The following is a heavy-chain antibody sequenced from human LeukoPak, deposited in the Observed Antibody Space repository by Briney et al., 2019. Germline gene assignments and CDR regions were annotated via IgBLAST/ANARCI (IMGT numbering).Heavy chain of an antibody. D-gene: IGHD3-3*02. CDR3: AKPGVISGWDY. J-gene: IGHJ4*02. V-gene: IGHV3-23*01. CDR1: GFTFSNYP. Sequence: GGSVRLSCAASGFTFSNYPMGWVRKAPVKGLEWLSAIGEEKSGSWSKSADSVKCRFTISRDNSEHTLYLQIDSLTVEHTAVYYCAKPGVISGWDYWGQGVLVTASS. CDR2: IGEEKSGSWS.